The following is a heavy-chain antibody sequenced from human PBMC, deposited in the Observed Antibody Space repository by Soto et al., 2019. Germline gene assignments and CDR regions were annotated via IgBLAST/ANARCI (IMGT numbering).Heavy chain of an antibody. CDR2: INSDGSTI. V-gene: IGHV3-74*01. CDR1: GFTFGPFC. D-gene: IGHD5-18*01. J-gene: IGHJ4*02. Sequence: PGGSLRLCCAASGFTFGPFCMHWVRQAPGKGLVWLSHINSDGSTIVYADSVKGRFTISRDNAKNKLYLQMNSLRAEDTAVYYCAKGGYNYGFLFDCWGQGT. CDR3: AKGGYNYGFLFDC.